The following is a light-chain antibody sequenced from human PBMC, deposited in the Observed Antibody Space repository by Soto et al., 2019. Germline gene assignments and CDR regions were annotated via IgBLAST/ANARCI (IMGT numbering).Light chain of an antibody. J-gene: IGLJ2*01. CDR3: QSYDSSLSVHVV. Sequence: QSVLTQPPSVSGARGQRVTSSCTGSSADIGAGYDVQWYQQLPGTAPKLLIYGNSNRHSGVPDRFSGSKSGSSASLAINGLQAEDEADYYCQSYDSSLSVHVVFGGGTQLTVL. V-gene: IGLV1-40*01. CDR1: SADIGAGYD. CDR2: GNS.